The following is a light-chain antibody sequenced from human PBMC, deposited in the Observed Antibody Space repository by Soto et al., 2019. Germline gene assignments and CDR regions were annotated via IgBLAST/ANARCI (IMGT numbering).Light chain of an antibody. CDR3: QQYNNWWT. Sequence: EIIMTQSPATLSVSPGERATLSCKASQRIGSNLAWYQQKPGQAPRLLIYGASSRATGFPARFSGSGSGTEFTLTISSLQSEDFAVYYCQQYNNWWTFGQGTRVEIK. CDR1: QRIGSN. V-gene: IGKV3-15*01. CDR2: GAS. J-gene: IGKJ1*01.